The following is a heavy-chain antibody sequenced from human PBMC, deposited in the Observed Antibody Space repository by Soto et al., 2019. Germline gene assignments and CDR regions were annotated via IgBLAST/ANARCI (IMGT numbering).Heavy chain of an antibody. CDR2: IYYSGST. D-gene: IGHD5-12*01. V-gene: IGHV4-59*01. J-gene: IGHJ3*02. CDR3: ARDRPRYSGYDWGAFDI. Sequence: QVQLQESGPGLVKPSETLSLTCTVSGGSISSYYWSWIRQPPGKGLEWIGYIYYSGSTNYNPSLTRRVTISVDTSKNQFSLKLSSVTAADTAVYYCARDRPRYSGYDWGAFDIWGQGTMVTVSS. CDR1: GGSISSYY.